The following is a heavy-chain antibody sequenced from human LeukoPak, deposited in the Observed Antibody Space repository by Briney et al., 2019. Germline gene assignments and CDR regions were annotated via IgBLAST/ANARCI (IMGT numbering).Heavy chain of an antibody. CDR3: ARVGVRGVIITGVYYYYGMDV. CDR1: GGSFSGYY. J-gene: IGHJ6*02. CDR2: INHSGST. D-gene: IGHD3-10*02. Sequence: SETLSLTCAVYGGSFSGYYWSWIRQPPGKGLEWIGEINHSGSTNYNPSLKSRVTISVDTSKNQFSLKLSSVTAADTAVHYCARVGVRGVIITGVYYYYGMDVWGQGTTVTVSS. V-gene: IGHV4-34*01.